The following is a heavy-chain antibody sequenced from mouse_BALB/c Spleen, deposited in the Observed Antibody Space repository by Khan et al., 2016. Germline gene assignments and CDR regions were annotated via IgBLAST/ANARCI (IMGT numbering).Heavy chain of an antibody. CDR2: ILPGSGST. CDR1: GYTFSSYW. CDR3: ARTDRRGYLDY. V-gene: IGHV1-9*01. Sequence: QVQLKQSGAELMKPGASVKISCKATGYTFSSYWIEWVKQRPGHGLEWIGEILPGSGSTNYNEKFRGKATFTADTSSNTAYMQLSSLTSEDSAVHYVARTDRRGYLDYWGQGTTLTVSS. J-gene: IGHJ2*01.